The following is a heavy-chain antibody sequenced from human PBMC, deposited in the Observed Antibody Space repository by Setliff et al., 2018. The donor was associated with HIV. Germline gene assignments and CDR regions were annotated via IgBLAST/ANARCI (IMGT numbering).Heavy chain of an antibody. V-gene: IGHV4-31*03. Sequence: SETLSLTCTVSGGSVTSGGYYWSWLRQHPGKGLEWIGYIYYSGSTYYNPSLKSRVTISLDTSKNQFSLKLSSVTAADTAVYYCARDVSVRGGYYFDYWGQGTLVTVSS. CDR2: IYYSGST. CDR3: ARDVSVRGGYYFDY. D-gene: IGHD3-10*01. J-gene: IGHJ4*02. CDR1: GGSVTSGGYY.